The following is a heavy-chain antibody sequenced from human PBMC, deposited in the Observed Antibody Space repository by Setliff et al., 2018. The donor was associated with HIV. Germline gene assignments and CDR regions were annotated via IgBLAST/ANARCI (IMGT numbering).Heavy chain of an antibody. Sequence: SETLSLTCAVYGDSFSGYYWSWIRQPPGKGLEWIGEINHSGSTNYNPSLKSRVTISLDTSKTHFFLNLTSVTAADTGTYYCARDSEPMSGTWYDYWGQGTLVTVSS. D-gene: IGHD1-1*01. CDR2: INHSGST. J-gene: IGHJ4*02. V-gene: IGHV4-34*01. CDR1: GDSFSGYY. CDR3: ARDSEPMSGTWYDY.